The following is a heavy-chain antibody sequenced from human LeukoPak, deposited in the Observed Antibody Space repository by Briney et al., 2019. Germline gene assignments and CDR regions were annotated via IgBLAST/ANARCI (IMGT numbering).Heavy chain of an antibody. CDR1: GGSISNYY. V-gene: IGHV4-59*12. J-gene: IGHJ4*02. CDR3: ARDSYHGGMTTVGY. Sequence: SETLSLTCTVSGGSISNYYWSWIRQPPGKGLEWIGYIYYSGSTNYNPSLKSRVTISVDTSKNQFSLKLSSVTAADTAVYYCARDSYHGGMTTVGYXGQGTLVTVSS. CDR2: IYYSGST. D-gene: IGHD4-23*01.